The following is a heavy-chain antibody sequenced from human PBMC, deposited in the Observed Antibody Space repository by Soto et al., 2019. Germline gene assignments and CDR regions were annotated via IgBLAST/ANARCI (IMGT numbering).Heavy chain of an antibody. CDR3: AREGGESSDGLYYFGS. V-gene: IGHV4-30-4*01. CDR2: IYYRGNS. D-gene: IGHD3-16*01. CDR1: GGSPCRDSC. J-gene: IGHJ4*02. Sequence: SVTLCRTCTVSGGSPCRDSCSNWPRQRPCKGLQWMGHIYYRGNSDYNPSLKSRLAISIDTSKNRCSLKLSSVTAADTAVHFCAREGGESSDGLYYFGSWGRGSLVTVAS.